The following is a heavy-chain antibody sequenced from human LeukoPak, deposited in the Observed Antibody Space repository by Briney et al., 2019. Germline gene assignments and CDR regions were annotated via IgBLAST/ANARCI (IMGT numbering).Heavy chain of an antibody. CDR1: GYPISSSSYY. J-gene: IGHJ5*02. V-gene: IGHV4-39*07. Sequence: PSETLSLTCTVSGYPISSSSYYWGWIRQPPGKGLEWIGEIYHSGSTNYNPSLKSRVTISVDKSKNQFSLKLSSVTAADTAVYYCAVNGVECLLCVDIVAGNWFDPWGQGTLVTVSS. D-gene: IGHD5-12*01. CDR2: IYHSGST. CDR3: AVNGVECLLCVDIVAGNWFDP.